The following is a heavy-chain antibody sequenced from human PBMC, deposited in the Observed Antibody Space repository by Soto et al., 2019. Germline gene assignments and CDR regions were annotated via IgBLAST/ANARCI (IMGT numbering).Heavy chain of an antibody. Sequence: ASVKVYCKASGYTFTSYAMHWVRQAPGQRLEWMGWINAGNGKTKYSQKFQGRVTITRDTSASTAYMELSSLRSEDTAVYYCARDQRIKIFGVVIHDYYYYGMDVWGQGTTVTVSS. CDR3: ARDQRIKIFGVVIHDYYYYGMDV. CDR2: INAGNGKT. D-gene: IGHD3-3*01. V-gene: IGHV1-3*01. J-gene: IGHJ6*02. CDR1: GYTFTSYA.